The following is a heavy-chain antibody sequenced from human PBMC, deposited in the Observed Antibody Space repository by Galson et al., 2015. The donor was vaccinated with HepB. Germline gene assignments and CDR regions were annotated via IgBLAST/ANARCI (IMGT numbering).Heavy chain of an antibody. J-gene: IGHJ3*02. CDR3: AKESSAYCGGDCLGAFDI. V-gene: IGHV3-30*18. D-gene: IGHD2-21*02. CDR2: ISYDGSNK. CDR1: GFTFSSYG. Sequence: SLRLSCAASGFTFSSYGMHWVRQAPGKGLEWVAVISYDGSNKYYADSVKGRFTISRDNSKNTLYLQMNSLRAEDTAVYYCAKESSAYCGGDCLGAFDIWGQGTMVTVSS.